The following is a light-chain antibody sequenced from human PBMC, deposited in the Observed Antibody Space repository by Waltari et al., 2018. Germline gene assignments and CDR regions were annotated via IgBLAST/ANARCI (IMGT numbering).Light chain of an antibody. CDR2: EVL. CDR1: YSNVGSYYL. CDR3: CSYASSSPRLI. V-gene: IGLV2-23*02. J-gene: IGLJ2*01. Sequence: QSALTQPASVSGSLGQSISISCSGRYSNVGSYYLVSWYHQRPGAAPKLLIYEVLKRPSGVSNRFSGSKSGNAASLTISALQPEDEGTYYCCSYASSSPRLIFGGGTELTVL.